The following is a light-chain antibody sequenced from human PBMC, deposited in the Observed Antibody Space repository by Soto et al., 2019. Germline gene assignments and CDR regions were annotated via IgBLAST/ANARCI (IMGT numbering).Light chain of an antibody. V-gene: IGKV3-15*01. CDR2: GAS. J-gene: IGKJ2*01. CDR1: QSVRSN. CDR3: PQSNNWPGT. Sequence: EIVMTQSPATLSVSPGERATLSCRASQSVRSNLAWYQQKPGQAPRLLIYGASTRATGIPDRFSGSGSGTEFTLTISSLQSEDFAVYYCPQSNNWPGTFGQGTKLEIK.